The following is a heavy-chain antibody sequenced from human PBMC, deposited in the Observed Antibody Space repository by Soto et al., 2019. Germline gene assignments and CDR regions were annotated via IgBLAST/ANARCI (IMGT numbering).Heavy chain of an antibody. J-gene: IGHJ3*02. CDR2: ISSSGSTI. CDR1: GFTFSDYY. Sequence: GGSLRLSCAASGFTFSDYYMSWIRQAPGKGLEWVSYISSSGSTIYYADSVKGRFTISRDNAKNSLYLQMNSLRAEDTAVYYCARDFGYCSGGSCYSGAFDIWGQGTMVTVSS. V-gene: IGHV3-11*01. CDR3: ARDFGYCSGGSCYSGAFDI. D-gene: IGHD2-15*01.